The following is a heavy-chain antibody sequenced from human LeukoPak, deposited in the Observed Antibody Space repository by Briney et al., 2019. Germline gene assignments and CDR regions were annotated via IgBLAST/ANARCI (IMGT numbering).Heavy chain of an antibody. Sequence: ASVKVSCKASGGTFSSYAISWVRQAPGQGLEWMGGIIPIFGTANYAQKFQGRVTITADESTSTAYMERSSLRSEDTAVYYCARVPYPSHDGYPAPLDYWGQGTLVTVSS. CDR2: IIPIFGTA. V-gene: IGHV1-69*13. J-gene: IGHJ4*02. CDR1: GGTFSSYA. CDR3: ARVPYPSHDGYPAPLDY. D-gene: IGHD3-22*01.